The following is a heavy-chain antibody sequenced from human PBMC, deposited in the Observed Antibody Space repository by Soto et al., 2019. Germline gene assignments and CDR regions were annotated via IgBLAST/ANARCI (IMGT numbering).Heavy chain of an antibody. CDR1: GGTFSSYA. J-gene: IGHJ4*02. D-gene: IGHD3-16*01. CDR3: ARVGNQGGDYGGYYFDY. Sequence: SVKVSCKASGGTFSSYAISWVRQAPGQGLEWMGGIIPIFGTANYAQKFQGRVTITADESTSTAYMELSSLRSEDTAVYYCARVGNQGGDYGGYYFDYWGQGTLVTVSS. CDR2: IIPIFGTA. V-gene: IGHV1-69*13.